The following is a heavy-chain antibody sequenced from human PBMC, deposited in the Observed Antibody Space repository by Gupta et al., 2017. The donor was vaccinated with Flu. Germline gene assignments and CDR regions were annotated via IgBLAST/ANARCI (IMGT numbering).Heavy chain of an antibody. J-gene: IGHJ3*02. Sequence: QVQLVQSGAEVKKPGSSVKVSCKASGVTFNSYAISWERQAPGQGLEWMGGIIPIFGTATYAQKFQGRVTITADKSTSTAYMELSSLRSEDTAVYYCASPPNYDSTGYYFRDAFDIWGQGTMVTVSS. V-gene: IGHV1-69*06. D-gene: IGHD3-22*01. CDR3: ASPPNYDSTGYYFRDAFDI. CDR1: GVTFNSYA. CDR2: IIPIFGTA.